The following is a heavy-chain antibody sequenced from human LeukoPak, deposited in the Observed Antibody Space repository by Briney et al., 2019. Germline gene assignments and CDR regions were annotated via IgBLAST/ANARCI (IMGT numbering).Heavy chain of an antibody. CDR2: ISGSGGST. CDR3: AKNFYGDYNVVFDY. Sequence: GGSLRLSCAASGFTVSSNYMSWVRQAPGKGLEWVSAISGSGGSTYYADSVKGRFTISRDNSKNTLYLQMNSLRAEDTAVYYCAKNFYGDYNVVFDYWGQGTLVTVSS. D-gene: IGHD4-17*01. CDR1: GFTVSSNY. J-gene: IGHJ4*02. V-gene: IGHV3-23*01.